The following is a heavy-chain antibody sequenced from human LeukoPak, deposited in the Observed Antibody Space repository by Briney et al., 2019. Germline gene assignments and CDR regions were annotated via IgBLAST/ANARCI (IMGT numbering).Heavy chain of an antibody. J-gene: IGHJ4*02. V-gene: IGHV4-59*01. CDR3: ARGPYYYDSSGYYSD. D-gene: IGHD3-22*01. Sequence: PSETLSLTCTVSGGSISSYYWSWIRQPPGKGLEWIGYIYYSGSTNYNPSLKSRVTISVDTSKNQFSLKLSSVTAADTAVYYCARGPYYYDSSGYYSDWGQGTLVTVSS. CDR2: IYYSGST. CDR1: GGSISSYY.